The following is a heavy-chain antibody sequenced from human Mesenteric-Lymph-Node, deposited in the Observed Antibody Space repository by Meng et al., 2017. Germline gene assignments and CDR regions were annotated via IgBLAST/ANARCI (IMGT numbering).Heavy chain of an antibody. Sequence: EVQLLESGGGLVQPGWSLRLSCAASGFTFSSYAMSWVRQAPGKGLEWVSAISGSGTSTFYADSVKGRFTISRDNSKNTLHLQTNSLRAEDTAVYYCAKKYDSSGKGYSDYWGQGTLVTVSS. CDR2: ISGSGTST. D-gene: IGHD3-22*01. CDR3: AKKYDSSGKGYSDY. V-gene: IGHV3-23*01. CDR1: GFTFSSYA. J-gene: IGHJ4*02.